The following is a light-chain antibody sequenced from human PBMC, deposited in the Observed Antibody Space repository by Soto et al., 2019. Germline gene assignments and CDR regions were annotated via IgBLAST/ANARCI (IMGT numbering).Light chain of an antibody. CDR3: QQYNNWPPYT. J-gene: IGKJ2*01. V-gene: IGKV3-15*01. CDR1: QSVSSN. Sequence: EIEMTQSPATLSVSPGERATLSCRASQSVSSNLAWYQQKPGQAPRLLIYGASTRATAIPARFSGSGSGTEFTLTISSLQSEDSAVYYCQQYNNWPPYTFGQGTKLEIK. CDR2: GAS.